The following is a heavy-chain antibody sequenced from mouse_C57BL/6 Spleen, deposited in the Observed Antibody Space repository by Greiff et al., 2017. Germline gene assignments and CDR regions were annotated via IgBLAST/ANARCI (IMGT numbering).Heavy chain of an antibody. CDR3: ARQDGYYVRFDY. D-gene: IGHD2-3*01. CDR2: IHPNSGST. J-gene: IGHJ2*01. CDR1: GYTFTSYW. Sequence: VKLQQPGAELVKPGASVKLSCKASGYTFTSYWMHWVKQRPGQGLEWIGMIHPNSGSTNYNEKFKSKATLTVDKSSSTAYMQLSSLTSEDSAVYYCARQDGYYVRFDYWGQGTTLTVSS. V-gene: IGHV1-64*01.